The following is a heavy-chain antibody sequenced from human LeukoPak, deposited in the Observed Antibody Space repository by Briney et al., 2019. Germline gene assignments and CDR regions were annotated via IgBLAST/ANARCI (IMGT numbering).Heavy chain of an antibody. CDR1: GFTFSSYS. D-gene: IGHD6-19*01. Sequence: GGSLRLSCAASGFTFSSYSMNWVRQAPGKGLEWVSSISSSSSYIYYADSVKGRFTISRDNAKNSLYLQMNSLRAEDTAVYYCARDFDRLVPFDYWGQGTLVTVSS. J-gene: IGHJ4*02. CDR2: ISSSSSYI. V-gene: IGHV3-21*01. CDR3: ARDFDRLVPFDY.